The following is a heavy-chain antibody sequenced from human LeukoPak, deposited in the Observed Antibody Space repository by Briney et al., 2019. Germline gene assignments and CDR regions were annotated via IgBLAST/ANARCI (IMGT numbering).Heavy chain of an antibody. J-gene: IGHJ4*02. D-gene: IGHD2-15*01. V-gene: IGHV4-39*01. CDR2: VYYTGST. CDR3: ATQAAGGPLEF. CDR1: GDSIGSSTCY. Sequence: SETLSLTCTVSGDSIGSSTCYWAWIRQPPGEGLEWIGSVYYTGSTHYIPSLKSRVTISLDTSKNRFSLKMSSVTAADTAVYYCATQAAGGPLEFWGQGTLATVSS.